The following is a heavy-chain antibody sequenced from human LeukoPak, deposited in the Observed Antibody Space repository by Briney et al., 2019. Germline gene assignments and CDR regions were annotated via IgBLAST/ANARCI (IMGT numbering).Heavy chain of an antibody. CDR3: ARGQQLWEYYFDY. D-gene: IGHD5-18*01. CDR2: IWYDGSNK. V-gene: IGHV3-33*01. Sequence: GGSLRLSCAASGFXFSSYGIHWVRQAPGKGLEWVAVIWYDGSNKYYADSVKGRFTISRDNSKNTLYLQMNSLRAEDTAVYYCARGQQLWEYYFDYWGQGTLVTASS. CDR1: GFXFSSYG. J-gene: IGHJ4*02.